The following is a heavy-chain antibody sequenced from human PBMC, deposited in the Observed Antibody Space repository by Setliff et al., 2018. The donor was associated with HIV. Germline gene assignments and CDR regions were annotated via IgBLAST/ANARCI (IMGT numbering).Heavy chain of an antibody. CDR2: ISYTGST. Sequence: PSETLSLTCTVPGGSINRSNYYWGWIRQPPGKGLEWIGTISYTGSTYYDPSLKSRVTISLDPSKNQSFLKLSSVTAPDTAIYYCARQTWEYYDTLTGYYRSPKNFDSWGQGTLVTVSS. V-gene: IGHV4-39*01. J-gene: IGHJ4*02. CDR1: GGSINRSNYY. D-gene: IGHD3-9*01. CDR3: ARQTWEYYDTLTGYYRSPKNFDS.